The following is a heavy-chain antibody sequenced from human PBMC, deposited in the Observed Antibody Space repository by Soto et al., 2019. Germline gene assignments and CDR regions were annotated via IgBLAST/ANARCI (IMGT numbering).Heavy chain of an antibody. D-gene: IGHD6-6*01. V-gene: IGHV1-58*01. J-gene: IGHJ4*02. CDR3: AAVSFGYSSSSRSFDY. CDR1: GFTFTSSA. CDR2: IVVGSGNT. Sequence: QMQLVQSGPEVKKPGTSVKVSCKASGFTFTSSAVQWVRQARGQRLEWIGWIVVGSGNTNYAQKFQERVTITRDMSTSTAYMELSSLRSEDTAVYYCAAVSFGYSSSSRSFDYWGQGTLVTVSS.